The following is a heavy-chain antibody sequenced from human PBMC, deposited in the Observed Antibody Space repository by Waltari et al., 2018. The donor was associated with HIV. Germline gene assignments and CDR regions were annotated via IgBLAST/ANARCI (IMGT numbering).Heavy chain of an antibody. CDR2: NSSSSSTI. V-gene: IGHV3-48*01. CDR1: GFTSTSDG. CDR3: ARETYYYDSSGPYFDY. D-gene: IGHD3-22*01. J-gene: IGHJ4*02. Sequence: EVQLVESGGGLVQPGGSLRLSCAASGFTSTSDGMNCGRQAPGKGLEWVSFNSSSSSTIYYTDSVKGRFTISRDNAKNSLYLQMNSLRAEETAVYYCARETYYYDSSGPYFDYWGQGTLVTVSS.